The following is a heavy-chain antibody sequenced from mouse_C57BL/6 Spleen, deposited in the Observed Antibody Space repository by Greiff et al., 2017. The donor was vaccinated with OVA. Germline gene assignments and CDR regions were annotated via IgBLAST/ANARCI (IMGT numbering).Heavy chain of an antibody. CDR3: ARPPADYSNYFDY. CDR2: INPSSGYT. V-gene: IGHV1-7*01. Sequence: QVQLKQSGAELAKPGASVKLSCKASGYTFTSYWMHWVKQRPGQGLEWIGYINPSSGYTKYNQKFKGKATLTVDKSSSTAYMELSSLTSEDSAVYYCARPPADYSNYFDYWGQGTTLTVSS. CDR1: GYTFTSYW. D-gene: IGHD2-5*01. J-gene: IGHJ2*01.